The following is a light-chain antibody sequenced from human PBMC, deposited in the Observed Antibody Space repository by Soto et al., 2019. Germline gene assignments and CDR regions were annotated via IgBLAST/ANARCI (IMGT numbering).Light chain of an antibody. CDR1: QSVRSSY. Sequence: EIVLTQSPGTLSLSPGERATLSCRASQSVRSSYLAWYQHKPGQAPRLLIHGASSRVTGTPDRFSGSGSGKDFTLTISSLEPEDYAVYYGQKYGSSQYTVGQGTKLEIK. CDR2: GAS. CDR3: QKYGSSQYT. J-gene: IGKJ2*01. V-gene: IGKV3-20*01.